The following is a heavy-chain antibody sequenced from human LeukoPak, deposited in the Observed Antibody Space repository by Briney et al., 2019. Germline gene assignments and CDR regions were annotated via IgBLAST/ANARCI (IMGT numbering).Heavy chain of an antibody. CDR3: TRRWNDLTSPRPDFDY. J-gene: IGHJ4*02. V-gene: IGHV3-49*04. CDR1: GFTFGDYA. CDR2: IRNKPYGGTT. Sequence: GGSLRLSCTASGFTFGDYAMSWVRQAPGKGLEWVGFIRNKPYGGTTEYAASVKGRFTISRDDSKSIAYLQMNSLKTEDTAVYYCTRRWNDLTSPRPDFDYWGQGTLVTVSS. D-gene: IGHD1-1*01.